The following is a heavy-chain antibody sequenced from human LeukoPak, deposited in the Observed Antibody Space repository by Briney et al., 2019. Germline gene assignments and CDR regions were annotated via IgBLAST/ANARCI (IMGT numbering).Heavy chain of an antibody. J-gene: IGHJ4*02. V-gene: IGHV3-15*01. CDR2: IKSKTDGGTT. D-gene: IGHD3-10*01. CDR3: TTAGTYYYGSGSYYNVDY. CDR1: GGSVSDYY. Sequence: ETLSLTCTVSGGSVSDYYWSWVRQAPGKGLEWVGRIKSKTDGGTTDYAAPVKGRFAISRDDSKNTKYLQMNSLKTEDTAVYYCTTAGTYYYGSGSYYNVDYWGQGTLVTVSS.